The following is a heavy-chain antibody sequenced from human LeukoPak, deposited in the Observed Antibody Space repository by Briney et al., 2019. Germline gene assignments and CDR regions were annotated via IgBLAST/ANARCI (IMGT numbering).Heavy chain of an antibody. CDR1: GFPFSSYE. D-gene: IGHD2/OR15-2a*01. Sequence: GGSLHLSRAASGFPFSSYEMNWVRQAPGKGLEWASYISSSGSTIYYADSVKGRFTNSRDNAKNSLYLQMNSLRAEDTSVYYCARGHYVLDCWGQGTLVIVSS. CDR2: ISSSGSTI. CDR3: ARGHYVLDC. V-gene: IGHV3-48*03. J-gene: IGHJ4*02.